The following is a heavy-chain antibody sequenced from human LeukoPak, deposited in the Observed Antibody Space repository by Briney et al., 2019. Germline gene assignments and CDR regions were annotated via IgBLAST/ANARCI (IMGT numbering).Heavy chain of an antibody. CDR1: GFPFDDYA. J-gene: IGHJ4*02. CDR2: IRWDGGST. V-gene: IGHV3-43D*03. D-gene: IGHD1-26*01. CDR3: VKGVVGASSGLLDL. Sequence: PGGSLRLSCAASGFPFDDYAMHWVRHAPGKGLEWVSLIRWDGGSTYYADSVKGRFTISRDNSKNSLFLQMNSLRAEDTALYYCVKGVVGASSGLLDLWGQGTLGTVSS.